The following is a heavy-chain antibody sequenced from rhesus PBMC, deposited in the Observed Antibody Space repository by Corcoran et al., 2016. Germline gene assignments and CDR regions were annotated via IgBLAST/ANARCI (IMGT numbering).Heavy chain of an antibody. CDR3: ARWLSN. D-gene: IGHD2-33*01. CDR1: GGSISDSYR. Sequence: QVQLQESGPGVVKPLETLSLTCAVSGGSISDSYRWSWIRQPPGKGREWIGYIYGSSTSTNYNPSLKSRVTISNDTSKNQFSLKLSSVTAADTAVYYCARWLSNWGQGVLVTVSS. CDR2: IYGSSTST. V-gene: IGHV4S10*01. J-gene: IGHJ4*01.